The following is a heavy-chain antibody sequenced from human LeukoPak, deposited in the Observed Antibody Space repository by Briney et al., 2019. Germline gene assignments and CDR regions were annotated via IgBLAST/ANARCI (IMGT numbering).Heavy chain of an antibody. J-gene: IGHJ4*02. Sequence: SETLSLTCTVSGDSFSYFYWSWIRQPPGKGLEWIGYIYNSGSTNYNPSLKSRVTISLDTSKNQFSLKLSSVTAADTAVYYCAKAGTTSWFYFDYWGQGALVTVSS. V-gene: IGHV4-59*08. CDR2: IYNSGST. CDR1: GDSFSYFY. D-gene: IGHD2-2*01. CDR3: AKAGTTSWFYFDY.